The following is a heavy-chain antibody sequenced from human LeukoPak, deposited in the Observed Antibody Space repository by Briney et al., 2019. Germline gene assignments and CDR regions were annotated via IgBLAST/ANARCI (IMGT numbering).Heavy chain of an antibody. J-gene: IGHJ6*02. CDR2: IKQDGSEK. CDR3: ARERWDIAVAGTGYYYYYGMDV. V-gene: IGHV3-7*03. CDR1: GFTFSSYW. D-gene: IGHD6-19*01. Sequence: PGGSLRLSCAASGFTFSSYWMSWVRQAPGKGLEWVANIKQDGSEKYYVDSVKGRFTISRDSAKNSLYLQMNSLRAEDTAVYYCARERWDIAVAGTGYYYYYGMDVWGQGTTVTVSS.